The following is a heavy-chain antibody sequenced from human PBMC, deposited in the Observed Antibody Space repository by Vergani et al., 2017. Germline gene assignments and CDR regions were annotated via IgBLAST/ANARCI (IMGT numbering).Heavy chain of an antibody. CDR2: IYYSGST. Sequence: QVQLQESGPGLVKPSQTLSLTCTVSGGSISSGDYYWSWIRQPPGKGLAWIGYIYYSGSTYYNPSLKSRVTISVDTSKNQFSLKLSSVTAADTAVYYCARDTGRGVNYYYYGMDVWGQGTTVTVSS. CDR3: ARDTGRGVNYYYYGMDV. CDR1: GGSISSGDYY. D-gene: IGHD3-10*01. V-gene: IGHV4-30-4*01. J-gene: IGHJ6*02.